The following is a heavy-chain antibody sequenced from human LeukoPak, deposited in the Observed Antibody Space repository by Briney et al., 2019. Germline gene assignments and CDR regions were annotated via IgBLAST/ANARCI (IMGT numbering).Heavy chain of an antibody. CDR2: IKSEGEGATT. Sequence: GGSLRLSCVSSGFTIGTAWMSWGRQAPGKGLEWLGHIKSEGEGATTDYAAPAKSRFAISRDDSKNMIYLQMSSLKIDDTAIYYCIAHFPYFYGFDVWGKGTTVTVSS. J-gene: IGHJ6*04. V-gene: IGHV3-15*01. CDR1: GFTIGTAW. D-gene: IGHD3-3*02. CDR3: IAHFPYFYGFDV.